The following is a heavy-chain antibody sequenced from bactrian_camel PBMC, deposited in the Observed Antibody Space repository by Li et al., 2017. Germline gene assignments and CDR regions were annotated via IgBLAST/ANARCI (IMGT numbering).Heavy chain of an antibody. Sequence: VQLVESGGGSVQAGGSLRLSCAASGFNFMPTCLAWFRRTPGKEREAVATIATAGATGAAYVDSVKGRFTISRDAAKNTVSLQLNSLKTEDMAMYYCSRRDLKYWGQGTQVTVS. V-gene: IGHV3S1*01. J-gene: IGHJ4*01. CDR3: SRRDLKY. CDR1: GFNFMPTC. CDR2: IATAGATGA.